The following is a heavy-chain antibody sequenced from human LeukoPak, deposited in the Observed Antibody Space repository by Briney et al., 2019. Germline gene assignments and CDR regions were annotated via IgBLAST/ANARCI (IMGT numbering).Heavy chain of an antibody. CDR2: IYYSGST. CDR1: GGSISSYY. J-gene: IGHJ4*02. D-gene: IGHD3-3*01. Sequence: SETLSLTCTVSGGSISSYYWSWIRQPPGKGLEWIGYIYYSGSTNYNPSLKSRVTISVDTSKNQFSLKLSSVTAADTAVYYCAREISDFWSGYSPSYYFDYWGQETLVTVSS. CDR3: AREISDFWSGYSPSYYFDY. V-gene: IGHV4-59*01.